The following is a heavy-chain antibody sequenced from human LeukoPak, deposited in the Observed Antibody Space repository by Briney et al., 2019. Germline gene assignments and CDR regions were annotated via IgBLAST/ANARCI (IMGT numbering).Heavy chain of an antibody. CDR3: AKFLGSGGDFDF. J-gene: IGHJ4*02. CDR2: VSGSAGST. CDR1: GFTFRTYG. Sequence: GGSLRLSCAASGFTFRTYGMSWVRQAPGKGLEWVSTVSGSAGSTYYVDSVKGRFTISRDNSKNTLYLQMNSLRAEDTAVYYCAKFLGSGGDFDFWGQGTQVTVSS. V-gene: IGHV3-23*01. D-gene: IGHD6-19*01.